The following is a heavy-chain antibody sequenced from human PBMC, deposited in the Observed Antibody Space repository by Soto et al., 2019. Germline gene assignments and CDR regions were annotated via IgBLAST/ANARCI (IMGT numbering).Heavy chain of an antibody. CDR1: GFTFTSSA. CDR2: IVVCSGNT. V-gene: IGHV1-58*01. J-gene: IGHJ6*02. CDR3: AADGYAVNGEDSSGYYYYYYGMDV. Sequence: SVKVSCKASGFTFTSSAVQWVRQARGQRLEWIGWIVVCSGNTNYAQKFQERATITRDMSTSTAYMELSSLRPEDTAVYYCAADGYAVNGEDSSGYYYYYYGMDVWGQGTTVTVSS. D-gene: IGHD3-22*01.